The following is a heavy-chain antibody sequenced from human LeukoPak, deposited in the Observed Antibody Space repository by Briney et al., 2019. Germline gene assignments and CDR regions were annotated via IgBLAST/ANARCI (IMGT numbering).Heavy chain of an antibody. D-gene: IGHD6-6*01. Sequence: GASVKVSCKASEYTFTSYDINWVRQATGQGLEWMGWMNPNSGNTGYAQKFQGRVTMTRVTSISTAYMELNNPTSEDTAVYYCARGSWGEIAGRKSFEFWGQGFLVTVSS. CDR3: ARGSWGEIAGRKSFEF. J-gene: IGHJ4*02. CDR1: EYTFTSYD. CDR2: MNPNSGNT. V-gene: IGHV1-8*01.